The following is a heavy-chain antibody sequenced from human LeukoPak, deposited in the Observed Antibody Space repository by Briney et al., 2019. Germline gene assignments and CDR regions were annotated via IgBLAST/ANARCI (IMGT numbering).Heavy chain of an antibody. J-gene: IGHJ4*02. Sequence: GGSLRLSCAASGFTFSSYWMSWVRQAPGKGLEWVASLKEDVSARNLVDSVKGRFTISTDNAKNSLYLQMNSLRVEDTAVYYCARGPTYGSRSDFLESWGLGTLVTVSS. D-gene: IGHD3-10*01. V-gene: IGHV3-7*01. CDR3: ARGPTYGSRSDFLES. CDR1: GFTFSSYW. CDR2: LKEDVSAR.